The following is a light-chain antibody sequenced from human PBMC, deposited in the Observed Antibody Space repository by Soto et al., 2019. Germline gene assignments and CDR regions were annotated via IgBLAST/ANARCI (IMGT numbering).Light chain of an antibody. Sequence: EVVLTQFPATLSLSPGDRAILSCRSSLSHSSYFTWYPHKPGQAPRLLLYDVSHRANGIPEVFVSSAAGATCTRPISSLEHEDVPVYYCPQRSNWPITFGQGTRLEIK. J-gene: IGKJ5*01. V-gene: IGKV3-11*01. CDR3: PQRSNWPIT. CDR1: LSHSSY. CDR2: DVS.